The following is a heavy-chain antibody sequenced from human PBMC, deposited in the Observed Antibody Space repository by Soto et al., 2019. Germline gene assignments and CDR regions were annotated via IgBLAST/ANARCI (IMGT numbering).Heavy chain of an antibody. D-gene: IGHD2-2*01. CDR2: VSYSGRT. J-gene: IGHJ4*02. CDR3: ARHFLGQARQRLFVDY. CDR1: GASLNDFS. V-gene: IGHV4-59*08. Sequence: QVQLRESGPGLVRPSETLSLSCSVSGASLNDFSWSWIRQPPGRGLEWIGYVSYSGRTTYSPSPKSRVTISLDTSKNAFSLNLTSMTAAGTAIYYCARHFLGQARQRLFVDYWGQGTLATVSS.